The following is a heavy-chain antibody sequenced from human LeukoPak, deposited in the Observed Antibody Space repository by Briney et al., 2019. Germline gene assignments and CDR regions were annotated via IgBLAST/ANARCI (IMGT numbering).Heavy chain of an antibody. CDR1: GGTFSSYA. V-gene: IGHV1-69*05. CDR2: IIPIFGTA. J-gene: IGHJ3*02. D-gene: IGHD5-12*01. Sequence: SVKVSCKASGGTFSSYAISWVRQTPGQGLEWMGGIIPIFGTANYAQKFQGRVTITTDESTSTAYMELSSLRSEDTAVYYCARASGGYSGYYAFHIWGQGTVVTVSS. CDR3: ARASGGYSGYYAFHI.